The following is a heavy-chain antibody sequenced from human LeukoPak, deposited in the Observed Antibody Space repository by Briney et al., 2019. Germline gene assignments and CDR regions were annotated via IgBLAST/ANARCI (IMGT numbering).Heavy chain of an antibody. Sequence: ASVKVSCKASGYTFTSYDISWVRQAPGQGLEWMGWISAYNGNTNYAQKLQGRVTMTTDTSTSTAYMELRSLRSDDTAVYYCARDGEITYYYDSSGPHAFDIWGQGTMVTVSS. CDR3: ARDGEITYYYDSSGPHAFDI. CDR1: GYTFTSYD. V-gene: IGHV1-18*01. J-gene: IGHJ3*02. CDR2: ISAYNGNT. D-gene: IGHD3-22*01.